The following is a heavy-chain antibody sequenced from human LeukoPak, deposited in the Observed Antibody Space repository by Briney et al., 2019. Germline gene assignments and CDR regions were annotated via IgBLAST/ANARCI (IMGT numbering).Heavy chain of an antibody. CDR2: IYYSGST. Sequence: SETLSLTCTVSGGSISSSSYYWGWIRQPPGKGLEWIGSIYYSGSTYYNPSLKSRVTISVDTSKNQFSLKLSSVTAADTAVYYCATEKKDIVVVPAARVYYYYYMDVWGKGTTVTISS. CDR1: GGSISSSSYY. CDR3: ATEKKDIVVVPAARVYYYYYMDV. D-gene: IGHD2-2*01. V-gene: IGHV4-39*02. J-gene: IGHJ6*03.